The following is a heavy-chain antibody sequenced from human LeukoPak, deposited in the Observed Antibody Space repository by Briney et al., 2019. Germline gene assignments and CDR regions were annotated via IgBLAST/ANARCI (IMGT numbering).Heavy chain of an antibody. D-gene: IGHD3-10*01. CDR2: ISGAGYT. CDR1: GFIFSSYA. Sequence: GGSLRLSCETSGFIFSSYAMSWVRQAPGKGLEWVSAISGAGYTFYADSVRGRFTISRDNSKNTLFLQMNSLRAEDTAVYYCAIPMVRGVPSINWGQGTLVTVSS. V-gene: IGHV3-23*01. J-gene: IGHJ4*02. CDR3: AIPMVRGVPSIN.